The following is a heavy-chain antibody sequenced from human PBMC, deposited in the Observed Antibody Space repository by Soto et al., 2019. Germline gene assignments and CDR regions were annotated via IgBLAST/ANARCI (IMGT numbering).Heavy chain of an antibody. V-gene: IGHV1-2*02. CDR3: ARDPHSRGWTHFDC. CDR1: GYTFTGYY. J-gene: IGHJ4*02. CDR2: INPTSSGT. D-gene: IGHD6-19*01. Sequence: ASVKVSCKASGYTFTGYYMHWVRQAPGQGLEWMGWINPTSSGTNYAQKFQGRVTMTRDTSISTAYMELSGLRSDDTAVYYCARDPHSRGWTHFDCWGQGTLVTVSS.